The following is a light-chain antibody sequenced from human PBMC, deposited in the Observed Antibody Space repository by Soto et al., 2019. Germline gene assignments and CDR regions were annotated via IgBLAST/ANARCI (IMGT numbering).Light chain of an antibody. CDR1: PTISGW. Sequence: DIQMTPAPSTLSGSVGDRVSITCRASPTISGWLAWYQQKPGKAPKLLIYKASTLKSGVPSRFSGSGSGTEFTLTISRLQPDDFATYYCHHYNSYSEAFGQGTKVDNK. CDR3: HHYNSYSEA. V-gene: IGKV1-5*03. J-gene: IGKJ1*01. CDR2: KAS.